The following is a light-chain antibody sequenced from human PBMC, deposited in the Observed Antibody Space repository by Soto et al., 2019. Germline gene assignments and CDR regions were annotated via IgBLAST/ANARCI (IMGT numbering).Light chain of an antibody. J-gene: IGLJ3*02. V-gene: IGLV1-44*01. CDR3: AAWDDDLHVWL. CDR1: DSNIGSTA. Sequence: QSVLTQPPSVSATPGQGVILSCSGGDSNIGSTAVNWYQQLPGTAPRLLIYSSNQRPSGVPDRISGSKSGTSASLAISGLQYEDEADYYCAAWDDDLHVWLFGGGTKLTVL. CDR2: SSN.